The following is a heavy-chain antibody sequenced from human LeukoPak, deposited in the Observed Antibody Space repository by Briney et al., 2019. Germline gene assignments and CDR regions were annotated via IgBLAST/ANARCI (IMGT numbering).Heavy chain of an antibody. CDR1: GFSFSTYW. J-gene: IGHJ4*02. CDR2: TNEHGTII. V-gene: IGHV3-74*01. D-gene: IGHD3-10*01. CDR3: VVDLSGSADY. Sequence: GGSLRLSCAASGFSFSTYWVHWVRQAPGEGLVWVSRTNEHGTIINYADSVKGRFTIPRDNAKNTLYLQMNSLRTEDSALYYCVVDLSGSADYWGQGTLVTVSP.